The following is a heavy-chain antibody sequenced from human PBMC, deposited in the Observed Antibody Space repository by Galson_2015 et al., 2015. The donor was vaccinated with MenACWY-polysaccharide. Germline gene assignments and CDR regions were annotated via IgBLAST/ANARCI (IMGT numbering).Heavy chain of an antibody. Sequence: SLRLSCAASGFTLSDHFMSWIRQAPGKGLEWLSYSSSGGYSSSYSDSVKGRFTISRDNAKNSLYLQLDSLRAEDTAIYYCARSFSNIRQFDLWGQGTLVTVAS. CDR3: ARSFSNIRQFDL. CDR1: GFTLSDHF. J-gene: IGHJ4*02. CDR2: SSSGGYSS. V-gene: IGHV3-11*01. D-gene: IGHD4-11*01.